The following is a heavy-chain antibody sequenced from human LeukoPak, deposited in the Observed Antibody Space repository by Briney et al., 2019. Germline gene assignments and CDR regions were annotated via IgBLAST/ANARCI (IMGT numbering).Heavy chain of an antibody. CDR2: IYTSGST. D-gene: IGHD3-22*01. V-gene: IGHV4-4*07. Sequence: SETLSLTCTVSGGSISSYYWSWIRQPAGKGLEGIGRIYTSGSTNYNPSLKSRVTMSVDTSKNQFSLKLSSVTAADTAVYYCARDQGYYYDSSGYRNFDYWGQGTLVTVSS. J-gene: IGHJ4*02. CDR3: ARDQGYYYDSSGYRNFDY. CDR1: GGSISSYY.